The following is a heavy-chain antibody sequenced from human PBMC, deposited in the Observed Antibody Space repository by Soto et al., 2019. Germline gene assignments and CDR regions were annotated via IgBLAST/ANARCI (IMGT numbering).Heavy chain of an antibody. Sequence: GGSLRLSCAASGFTVSTYYMTWVRQAPGKGLEWVSVIYSGGSTYYADSVKGRFTISRDNSKNTLYLQMNSLRAEDTAVYYCARDHGFTIFGGYYYGMDVWGQGTTVTVSS. CDR3: ARDHGFTIFGGYYYGMDV. D-gene: IGHD3-3*01. CDR1: GFTVSTYY. V-gene: IGHV3-53*01. J-gene: IGHJ6*02. CDR2: IYSGGST.